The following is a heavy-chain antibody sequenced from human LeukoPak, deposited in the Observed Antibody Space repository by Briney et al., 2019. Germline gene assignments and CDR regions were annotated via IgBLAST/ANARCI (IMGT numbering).Heavy chain of an antibody. CDR1: GGSISSGGYY. J-gene: IGHJ5*02. D-gene: IGHD2-2*01. CDR2: IYDSGST. V-gene: IGHV4-61*08. CDR3: ARRRLVVVPAAEVYWFDP. Sequence: TSETLSLTCTVSGGSISSGGYYWSWIRQPPGKGLEWIGFIYDSGSTNYNPSLKSRVTISVDTSKNQFSLKLSSVTAADTAVYYCARRRLVVVPAAEVYWFDPWGQGTLVTVSP.